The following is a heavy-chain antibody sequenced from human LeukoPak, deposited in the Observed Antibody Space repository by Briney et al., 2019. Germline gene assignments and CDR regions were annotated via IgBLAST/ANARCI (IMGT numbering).Heavy chain of an antibody. J-gene: IGHJ4*02. V-gene: IGHV4-34*01. CDR3: ARGIPITVTTFFDY. Sequence: SETLSLTCAVYGGSFSGYYWSWIRQPPGKGLEWIGEINHSGSTNYNPSLKSRVTISADTSKNQFSLKLSSVTAADTAVYYCARGIPITVTTFFDYWGQGTLVTVSS. CDR1: GGSFSGYY. CDR2: INHSGST. D-gene: IGHD4-17*01.